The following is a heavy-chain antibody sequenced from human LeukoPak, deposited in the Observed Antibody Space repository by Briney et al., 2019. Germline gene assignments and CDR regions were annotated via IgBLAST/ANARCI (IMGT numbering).Heavy chain of an antibody. CDR1: GGSISSGSYY. V-gene: IGHV4-61*02. CDR2: IYTSGST. CDR3: ARVYGSGSYYSQHIDY. J-gene: IGHJ4*02. D-gene: IGHD3-10*01. Sequence: SETLSLTCTVSGGSISSGSYYWSWIRQPAGKGLEWIGRIYTSGSTNYNPSLKSRVTISVDTSKNQFSLKLSSVTAADTAVYYCARVYGSGSYYSQHIDYWGQGTLVTVSS.